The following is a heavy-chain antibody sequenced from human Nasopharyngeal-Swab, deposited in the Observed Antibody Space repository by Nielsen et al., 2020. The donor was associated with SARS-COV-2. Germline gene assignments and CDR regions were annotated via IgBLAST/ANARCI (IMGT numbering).Heavy chain of an antibody. CDR1: GYSINSGYY. CDR3: ARNIGHSPAPFEY. J-gene: IGHJ4*02. CDR2: IYHSGST. D-gene: IGHD2/OR15-2a*01. Sequence: SETLSLTCYVSGYSINSGYYWGCIRQPPGKGLEWIGSIYHSGSTYYNPSLKSRVTISVDTSKNQFSLRLTSVTAADTAVYYCARNIGHSPAPFEYWGQGTRVTVSS. V-gene: IGHV4-38-2*01.